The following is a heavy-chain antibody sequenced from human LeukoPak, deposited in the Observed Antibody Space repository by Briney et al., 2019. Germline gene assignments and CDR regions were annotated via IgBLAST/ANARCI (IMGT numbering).Heavy chain of an antibody. V-gene: IGHV4-39*01. CDR1: GGSISSSSYY. J-gene: IGHJ4*02. Sequence: SETLSLTCTVSGGSISSSSYYWGWIRQPPGKGLEWIGSIYYSGSTYYNPSLKSRVTISVDTSKNQFSLKLSSVTAADTAVYYCARRRGGGYDVDYWGQGTLVTVSS. CDR2: IYYSGST. CDR3: ARRRGGGYDVDY. D-gene: IGHD5-12*01.